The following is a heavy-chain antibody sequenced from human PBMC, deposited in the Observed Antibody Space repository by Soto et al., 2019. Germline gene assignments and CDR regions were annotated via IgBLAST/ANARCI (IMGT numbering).Heavy chain of an antibody. CDR3: ARYLGSYDFWSGYSGGWFDP. CDR1: GGSISSYY. D-gene: IGHD3-3*01. Sequence: PSETLSLTCTVSGGSISSYYWSWIRQPPGKGLEWIGYIYYSGSTNYNPSLKSRVTISVDTSKNQFSLKLSSVTAAGTAVYYCARYLGSYDFWSGYSGGWFDPWGQGTLVTVSS. CDR2: IYYSGST. J-gene: IGHJ5*02. V-gene: IGHV4-59*01.